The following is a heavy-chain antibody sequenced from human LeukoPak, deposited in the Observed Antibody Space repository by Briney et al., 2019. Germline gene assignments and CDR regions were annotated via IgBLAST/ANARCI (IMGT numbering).Heavy chain of an antibody. CDR1: GFTVSSDY. CDR2: IYADGST. CDR3: ARLEKQQRGFYFDY. V-gene: IGHV3-53*01. J-gene: IGHJ4*02. Sequence: GGSLRLSCAASGFTVSSDYVSWVRQAPGKGLEWVSVIYADGSTYYADSVKGRFTISRDNSKNTVYLQVNTLRAEDRALYYCARLEKQQRGFYFDYWGQGTLVTVSS. D-gene: IGHD6-13*01.